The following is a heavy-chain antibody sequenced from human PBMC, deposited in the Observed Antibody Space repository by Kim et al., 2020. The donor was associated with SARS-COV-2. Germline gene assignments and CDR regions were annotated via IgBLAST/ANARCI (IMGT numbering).Heavy chain of an antibody. J-gene: IGHJ4*02. V-gene: IGHV3-48*04. D-gene: IGHD1-26*01. CDR3: AGGGGTY. CDR2: ISSGSGTI. CDR1: GFTFSTYN. Sequence: GGSLRLSCAASGFTFSTYNMIWVRQAPGKGLEWLSYISSGSGTIYYADSVKGRFTISRDNAKNSLYLQMNSLRAEDTAVYYCAGGGGTYWGQGTLVTVSS.